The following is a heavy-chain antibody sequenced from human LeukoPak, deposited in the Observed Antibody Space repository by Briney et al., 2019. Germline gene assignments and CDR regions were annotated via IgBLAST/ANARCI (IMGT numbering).Heavy chain of an antibody. CDR1: GFTFSDYY. J-gene: IGHJ6*03. D-gene: IGHD1-26*01. CDR2: IGSSNTI. Sequence: PGGSLRLSCAASGFTFSDYYMSWIRQAPGKGLEWLSYIGSSNTIYSADSVKGRFTISRDNSKNTLYLQMNSLRGEDTAVYYCAKDWSYQGNYYYMDVWGKGTTVTISS. V-gene: IGHV3-69-1*01. CDR3: AKDWSYQGNYYYMDV.